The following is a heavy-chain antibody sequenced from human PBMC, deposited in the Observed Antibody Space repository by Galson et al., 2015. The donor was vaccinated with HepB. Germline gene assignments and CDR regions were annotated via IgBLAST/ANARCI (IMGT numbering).Heavy chain of an antibody. CDR3: ARGRELRFHYFDC. Sequence: SVKVSCKASGYTFTSHYIHWVRQAPGQGLEWMGIINPSGGRTSYAHKFQDRVTMIRDTSTSTVYMELSSLRSEDTAVYYCARGRELRFHYFDCWGKGTLVTASS. CDR1: GYTFTSHY. CDR2: INPSGGRT. V-gene: IGHV1-46*01. D-gene: IGHD1-7*01. J-gene: IGHJ4*02.